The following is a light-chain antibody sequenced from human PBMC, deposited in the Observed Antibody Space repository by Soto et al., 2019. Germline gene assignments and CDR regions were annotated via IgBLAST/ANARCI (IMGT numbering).Light chain of an antibody. Sequence: QSVLTQPASVSRSPGQSIAISCTRTSSDVGGYSFVSWYQQHPGKAPKVMIYDVSNRPSGVSDRFSGSKSGNTASLTISGLQAEDEADYYCSSYTSSSLYVFGTGTKVTVL. CDR1: SSDVGGYSF. CDR2: DVS. J-gene: IGLJ1*01. V-gene: IGLV2-14*01. CDR3: SSYTSSSLYV.